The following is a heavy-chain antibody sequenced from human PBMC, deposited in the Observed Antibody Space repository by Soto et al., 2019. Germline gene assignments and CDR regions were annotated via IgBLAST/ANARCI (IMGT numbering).Heavy chain of an antibody. V-gene: IGHV1-69*01. D-gene: IGHD2-21*01. Sequence: VQLEQSGAEVQKSGSSVNVSCTASGGTFNSYSITWVRQAPGQGLEWMGGISPIFGTADYAQRFQGRVTITADESTNTVYTALTGLTSHHTAGYYCAKSLHSSAGSCYLIPDSGGQGTVVSVPS. CDR1: GGTFNSYS. CDR3: AKSLHSSAGSCYLIPDS. J-gene: IGHJ4*02. CDR2: ISPIFGTA.